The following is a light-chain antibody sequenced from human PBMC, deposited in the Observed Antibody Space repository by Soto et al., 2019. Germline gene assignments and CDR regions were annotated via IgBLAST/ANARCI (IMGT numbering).Light chain of an antibody. Sequence: DVVLTQSPVTLAVTPGEPASISCRSSLSLLHPNGNTFLHWYFQKPGQSPQLLIYLASKRASGVPDRFRGSGSGTDYTLKISSLEAEDAGIYYCMQSLQSPPTFGGGTKVDIK. V-gene: IGKV2-28*01. CDR2: LAS. CDR1: LSLLHPNGNTF. J-gene: IGKJ4*01. CDR3: MQSLQSPPT.